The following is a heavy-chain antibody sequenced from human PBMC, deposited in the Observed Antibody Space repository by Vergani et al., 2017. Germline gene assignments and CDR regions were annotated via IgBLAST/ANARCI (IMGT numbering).Heavy chain of an antibody. D-gene: IGHD6-13*01. CDR3: ARDYGRRAAAGTLVNGMDV. CDR2: IIPILGIA. V-gene: IGHV1-69*02. Sequence: QVQLVQSGAEVKKPGSSVKVSCKASGGTFSSYTISWVRQAPGQGLEWMGRIIPILGIANYAQKFQGRVTLTADKSTSTAYMELSSLRSEDTAVYYCARDYGRRAAAGTLVNGMDVWGQGTTVTVSS. J-gene: IGHJ6*02. CDR1: GGTFSSYT.